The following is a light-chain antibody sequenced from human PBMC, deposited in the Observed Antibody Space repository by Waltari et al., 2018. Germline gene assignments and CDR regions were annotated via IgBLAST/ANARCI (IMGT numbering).Light chain of an antibody. CDR1: QRVSSNS. CDR3: QQYGYSLA. Sequence: DTVLTQSPGTLSLSSGESATLSCRAIQRVSSNSLAWYPPRPGEAPRLLIYSASSRATGIPARFSGSGSGTDFTLTISRLEPEDSAIYYCQQYGYSLAFGGGTRVEI. J-gene: IGKJ4*01. CDR2: SAS. V-gene: IGKV3-20*01.